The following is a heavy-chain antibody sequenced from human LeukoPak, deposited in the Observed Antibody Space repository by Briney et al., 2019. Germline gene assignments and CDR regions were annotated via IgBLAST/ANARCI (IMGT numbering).Heavy chain of an antibody. CDR3: ARAVSVTTPYFDY. V-gene: IGHV1-18*01. CDR2: INPYNGNT. Sequence: ASVNVSCKASGYIFTNYAIHWVRQAPGQGLEWMGWINPYNGNTNYAQKFQGRVTMTTVTSTSTAYMEVTNLRSDDTAVYYCARAVSVTTPYFDYWGQGSLVTVSS. D-gene: IGHD4-17*01. CDR1: GYIFTNYA. J-gene: IGHJ4*02.